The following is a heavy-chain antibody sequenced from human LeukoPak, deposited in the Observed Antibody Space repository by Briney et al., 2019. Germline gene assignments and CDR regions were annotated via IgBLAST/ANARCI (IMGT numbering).Heavy chain of an antibody. CDR1: GYTFTANY. CDR2: INPDTGGT. Sequence: ASVKVSCKASGYTFTANYIHWVRQAPGQGLEWMGWINPDTGGTDYAQKFKGRVTLTRDTSISTVSMELSRLESDDTAVYYCARDPTTGPTGGLDPWGRGTLVTVSS. J-gene: IGHJ5*02. CDR3: ARDPTTGPTGGLDP. V-gene: IGHV1-2*02. D-gene: IGHD1-1*01.